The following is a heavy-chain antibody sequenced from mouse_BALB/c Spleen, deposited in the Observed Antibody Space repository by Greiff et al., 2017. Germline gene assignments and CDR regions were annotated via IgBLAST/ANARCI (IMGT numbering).Heavy chain of an antibody. Sequence: EVQVVESGGGLVKPGGSLKLSCAASGFTFSSYAMSWVRQTPEKRLEWVATISSGGSYTYYPDSVKGRFTISRDNAKNTLYLQMSSLRSEDTAMYYCARHSSGFDYWGQGTTLTVSS. CDR1: GFTFSSYA. CDR3: ARHSSGFDY. J-gene: IGHJ2*01. CDR2: ISSGGSYT. V-gene: IGHV5-9-3*01. D-gene: IGHD3-1*01.